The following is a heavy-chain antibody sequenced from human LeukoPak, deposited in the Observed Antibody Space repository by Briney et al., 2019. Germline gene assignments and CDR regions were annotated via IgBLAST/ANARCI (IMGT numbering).Heavy chain of an antibody. CDR1: GYTFTGYY. CDR3: ARADNYYGSGSYMDY. V-gene: IGHV1-2*02. Sequence: GASVTVSCKASGYTFTGYYMHWVRQAPGQGLEWMGWINPNSGGTNYAQKFQGRVTMTRDTSISTAYMELSRLRSDDTAVYYCARADNYYGSGSYMDYWGQGTLVTVSS. D-gene: IGHD3-10*01. CDR2: INPNSGGT. J-gene: IGHJ4*02.